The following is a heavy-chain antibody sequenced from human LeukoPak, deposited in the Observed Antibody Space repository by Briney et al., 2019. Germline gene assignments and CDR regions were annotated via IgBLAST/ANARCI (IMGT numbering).Heavy chain of an antibody. D-gene: IGHD6-19*01. Sequence: GASVTVSCKSSVYTCTSYGISWVRQAPGQGLEWMGWSSAFYGKTNYAQKLQDRVTMTTDTSSSTAYMALRSLRTDEATVYYCAGDGQYSTGLTVHWGQGTLVTVSS. CDR3: AGDGQYSTGLTVH. J-gene: IGHJ4*02. CDR2: SSAFYGKT. V-gene: IGHV1-18*01. CDR1: VYTCTSYG.